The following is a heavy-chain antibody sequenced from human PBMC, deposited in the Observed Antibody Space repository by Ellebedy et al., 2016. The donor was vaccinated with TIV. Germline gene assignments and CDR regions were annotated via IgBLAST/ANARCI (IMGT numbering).Heavy chain of an antibody. CDR2: IKQDGSDK. J-gene: IGHJ4*02. D-gene: IGHD1-26*01. Sequence: GGSLRLXXAASGFTFSDYYMSWIRQAPGKGLEWVANIKQDGSDKYYVDSVKGRFTISRDNAKNSLYLQMSSLRVEDTAVYYCARDLGWELLDWGQGTLVTVSS. CDR1: GFTFSDYY. V-gene: IGHV3-7*01. CDR3: ARDLGWELLD.